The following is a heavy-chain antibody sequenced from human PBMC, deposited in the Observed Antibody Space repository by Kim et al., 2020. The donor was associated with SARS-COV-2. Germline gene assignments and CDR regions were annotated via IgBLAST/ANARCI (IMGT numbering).Heavy chain of an antibody. Sequence: GGSLRLSCAASGFTFSSYDMHWVRQATGKGLEWVSAIGTAGDTYYPGSVKGRFTISRENAKNSLYLQMNSLRAGDTAVYYCARDGGSSWSKDHWFDPWGQGTLVTVSS. J-gene: IGHJ5*02. CDR2: IGTAGDT. CDR1: GFTFSSYD. V-gene: IGHV3-13*01. D-gene: IGHD6-13*01. CDR3: ARDGGSSWSKDHWFDP.